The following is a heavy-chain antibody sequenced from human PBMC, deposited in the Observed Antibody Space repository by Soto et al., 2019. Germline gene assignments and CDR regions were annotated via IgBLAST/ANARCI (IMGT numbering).Heavy chain of an antibody. V-gene: IGHV1-18*01. CDR2: TSTYDGNT. D-gene: IGHD2-15*01. CDR3: ARDRGRSCIGGTCPFDY. Sequence: GASVKVSCKASGYSFTIYGITWVRQAPGQGLEWMGWTSTYDGNTNYAQNFQGRVSMARDTSTSTAYMELRSLRSDDTAVYYCARDRGRSCIGGTCPFDYWGQGTLVTVSS. CDR1: GYSFTIYG. J-gene: IGHJ4*02.